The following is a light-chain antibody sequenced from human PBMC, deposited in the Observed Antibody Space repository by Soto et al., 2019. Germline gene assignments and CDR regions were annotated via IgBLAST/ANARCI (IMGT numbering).Light chain of an antibody. CDR1: QSVSSY. CDR3: QQRSNWRT. CDR2: DAS. J-gene: IGKJ1*01. Sequence: ELVMTQSPATLSVSPGERATLSCRASQSVSSYLAWYQQKPGQAPRLLIYDASNRATGIPARFSGSGSGTDFTLTISSLEPEDFAVYYCQQRSNWRTFGQGTKVDI. V-gene: IGKV3-11*01.